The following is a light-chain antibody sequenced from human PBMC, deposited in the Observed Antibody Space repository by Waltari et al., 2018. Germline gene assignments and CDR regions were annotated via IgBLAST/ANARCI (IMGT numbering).Light chain of an antibody. V-gene: IGLV1-47*01. Sequence: QSVLTQPPSASGTPGQRVPMSCSGSSSHIATHQVYWYQQFPGTATKLLIYRNNERHAGVPDRFSGSKSGTSASLAISGLRSDDEADYYCAVWDDSLGGPVFGGGTQLTVL. CDR2: RNN. CDR3: AVWDDSLGGPV. CDR1: SSHIATHQ. J-gene: IGLJ7*01.